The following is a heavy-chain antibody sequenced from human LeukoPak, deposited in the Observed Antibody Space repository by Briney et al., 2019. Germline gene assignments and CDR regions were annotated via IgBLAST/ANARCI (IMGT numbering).Heavy chain of an antibody. CDR2: IYSGGST. CDR1: GFTVSSNY. Sequence: GGSLRLSCAASGFTVSSNYMNWVRQAPGKGLEWVSVIYSGGSTHFADSVKGRFTISRDNSKNTLYLQMNSLRGEDTAVYYCARCRGSGRSGWYFDLWGRGTLVTVSS. CDR3: ARCRGSGRSGWYFDL. J-gene: IGHJ2*01. D-gene: IGHD6-19*01. V-gene: IGHV3-66*01.